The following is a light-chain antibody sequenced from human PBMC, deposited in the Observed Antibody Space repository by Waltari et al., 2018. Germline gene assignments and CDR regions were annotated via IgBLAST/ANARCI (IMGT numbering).Light chain of an antibody. Sequence: EIVMTQSPATLSVSPGERATPSCRASQSVSSTLAWYQQQPGQAPRLLIYGGSTRATGIPARCSGSGSGTEFTLTISSLQSEDFAVYYCQQYNNWPPVTFGQGTRLEIK. CDR3: QQYNNWPPVT. CDR1: QSVSST. CDR2: GGS. V-gene: IGKV3-15*01. J-gene: IGKJ5*01.